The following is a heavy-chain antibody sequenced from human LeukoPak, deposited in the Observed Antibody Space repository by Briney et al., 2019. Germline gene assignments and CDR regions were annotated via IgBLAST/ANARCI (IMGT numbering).Heavy chain of an antibody. J-gene: IGHJ4*02. CDR1: GGSISSSSYY. CDR2: IYYSGST. V-gene: IGHV4-39*01. Sequence: PSEALSLTCTVSGGSISSSSYYWGWIRQPPGKGLEWIGSIYYSGSTYYNPSLKSRVTIAVDTSKNQFSLKLSSVTAADTAVYYSAILVPNTGTRRRAFDYWGQGTLVTVS. D-gene: IGHD4-17*01. CDR3: AILVPNTGTRRRAFDY.